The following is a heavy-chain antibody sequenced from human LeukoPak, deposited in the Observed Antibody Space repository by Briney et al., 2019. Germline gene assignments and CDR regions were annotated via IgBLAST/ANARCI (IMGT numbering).Heavy chain of an antibody. CDR3: ARVSPLTISKTFSYYHYGMDV. J-gene: IGHJ6*02. D-gene: IGHD3-3*01. V-gene: IGHV1-18*01. Sequence: ASVKVSCKASGYTFTSYGISWVRQAPGQGLEWMGWISAYNGNTNYAQKLQGRVTMTTDTSTSTAYMELRSLRSDDTAVYYCARVSPLTISKTFSYYHYGMDVWGQGTTVTVSS. CDR1: GYTFTSYG. CDR2: ISAYNGNT.